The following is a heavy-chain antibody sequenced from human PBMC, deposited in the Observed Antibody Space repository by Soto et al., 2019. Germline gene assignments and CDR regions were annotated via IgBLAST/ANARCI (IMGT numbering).Heavy chain of an antibody. CDR1: GYRFFDYG. CDR2: FNGYNGKI. CDR3: ARTRANGYFDF. D-gene: IGHD3-22*01. Sequence: ASVKVSCKDSGYRFFDYGISWVRQAPAQGLEWMGWFNGYNGKINYAQKFLGRVTLTTDTSTSTVYMELRSLRSDDMAVYYCARTRANGYFDFWGQGTVVTVSS. J-gene: IGHJ4*02. V-gene: IGHV1-18*03.